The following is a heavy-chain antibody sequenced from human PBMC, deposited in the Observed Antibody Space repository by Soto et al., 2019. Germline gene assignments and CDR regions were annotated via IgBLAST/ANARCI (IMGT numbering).Heavy chain of an antibody. CDR2: ISSSGSTI. CDR3: ARDQYDFWSGYRYNWFDP. Sequence: EVQLVESGGGLVQPGGSLRLSCAASGFTFSSYEMNWVRQAPGKGLEWDSYISSSGSTIYYADSVKGRFTISRDNAKNSLYLQMNSLRAEDTAVYYCARDQYDFWSGYRYNWFDPWGQGTLVTVSS. CDR1: GFTFSSYE. J-gene: IGHJ5*02. D-gene: IGHD3-3*01. V-gene: IGHV3-48*03.